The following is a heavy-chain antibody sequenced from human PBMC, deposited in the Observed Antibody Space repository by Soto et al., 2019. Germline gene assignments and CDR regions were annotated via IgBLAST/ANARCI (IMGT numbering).Heavy chain of an antibody. CDR1: GFTFGDHA. Sequence: PGGSLRLACIGSGFTFGDHAMSWFRQAPGKGLEWVGFIRSKAYGGTTEYAASVKGRFTISRDDSNSIAYLQMNSLKTEDTAVYYCQYQPLTYYYGIDVWGHGTMVVVSS. D-gene: IGHD2-2*01. V-gene: IGHV3-49*03. CDR2: IRSKAYGGTT. J-gene: IGHJ6*02. CDR3: QYQPLTYYYGIDV.